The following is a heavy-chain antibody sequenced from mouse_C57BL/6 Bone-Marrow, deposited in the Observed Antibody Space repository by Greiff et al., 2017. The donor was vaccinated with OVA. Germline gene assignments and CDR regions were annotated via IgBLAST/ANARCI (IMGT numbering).Heavy chain of an antibody. CDR1: GYAFTNYL. Sequence: VHLVESGAELVRPGTSVKVSCKASGYAFTNYLIEWVKQRPGQGLEWIGVINPGSGGTNYNEKFKGKATLTADKSSSTAYMQLSSLTSEDSAVYCSASYDGYYPFDYWGQGTTLTVAS. CDR3: ASYDGYYPFDY. J-gene: IGHJ2*01. CDR2: INPGSGGT. V-gene: IGHV1-54*01. D-gene: IGHD2-3*01.